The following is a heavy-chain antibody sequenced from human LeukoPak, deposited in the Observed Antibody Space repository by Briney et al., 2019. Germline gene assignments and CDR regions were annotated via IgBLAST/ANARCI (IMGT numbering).Heavy chain of an antibody. CDR1: GFTFSSYS. CDR3: ARDKETEDYDILTGYNI. V-gene: IGHV3-21*01. J-gene: IGHJ3*02. D-gene: IGHD3-9*01. CDR2: ISSSSSYI. Sequence: GGSLRLSCAASGFTFSSYSMNWVRQAPGKGLEWVSSISSSSSYIYYADSVKGRFTISRDNAKNSLYLQMNSLRAEDTAVYYCARDKETEDYDILTGYNIWGQGTMVTVSS.